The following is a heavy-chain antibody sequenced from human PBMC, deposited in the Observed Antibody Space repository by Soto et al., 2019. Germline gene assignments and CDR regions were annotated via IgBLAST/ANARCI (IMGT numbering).Heavy chain of an antibody. V-gene: IGHV4-31*03. D-gene: IGHD4-17*01. CDR3: AREARTTVTTNWFDP. CDR1: GGSISSGGYY. Sequence: QVQLQESGPGLVKPSQTLSLTCTVSGGSISSGGYYWSWIRQHPGKGLEWIGYIYYSGSTYYNPSLKSRVTISVYTSKNQFSLKLSSVTAADTAVYYCAREARTTVTTNWFDPWCQGTLVTVSS. CDR2: IYYSGST. J-gene: IGHJ5*02.